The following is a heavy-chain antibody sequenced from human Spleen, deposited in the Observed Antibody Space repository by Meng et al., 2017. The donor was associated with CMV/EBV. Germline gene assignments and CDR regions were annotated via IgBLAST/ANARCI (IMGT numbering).Heavy chain of an antibody. CDR2: IRSKANGYAT. J-gene: IGHJ4*02. CDR3: ASSQQLGLIDY. V-gene: IGHV3-73*01. CDR1: GFTFSGSA. Sequence: SLRLSCAASGFTFSGSALHWVRQASGKGLEWVGRIRSKANGYATAYAASMKGRFTISRDDSKNMAYLQMNSLKTEDTAVYYCASSQQLGLIDYWGQGTLVTVSS. D-gene: IGHD6-13*01.